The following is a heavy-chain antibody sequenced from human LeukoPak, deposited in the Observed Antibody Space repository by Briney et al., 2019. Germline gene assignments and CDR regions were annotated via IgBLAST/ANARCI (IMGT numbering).Heavy chain of an antibody. J-gene: IGHJ4*02. CDR1: GFSFSTFA. D-gene: IGHD1-26*01. CDR3: APREVVVDY. CDR2: ISGSGSGT. V-gene: IGHV3-23*01. Sequence: PGGSLRLSCVASGFSFSTFAMNWVRQAPGKGLEWVSGISGSGSGTYYADSVKGRFTISRDNSKNTLYLQMNSLRAEDTAVYYCAPREVVVDYWGQGTLVTVSS.